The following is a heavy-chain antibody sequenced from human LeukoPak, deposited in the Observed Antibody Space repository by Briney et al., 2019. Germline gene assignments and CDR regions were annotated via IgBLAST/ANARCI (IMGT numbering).Heavy chain of an antibody. CDR3: ARGSATDYFDY. D-gene: IGHD1-26*01. CDR1: GGSISSYY. Sequence: SETLSLTCTVSGGSISSYYWSWIRQPPGKGLEWIGYIYYSGSTNYNPSLKSRVTISVDTSKNQISLKLSSVTAADTAVYYCARGSATDYFDYWGQGTLVTVSS. CDR2: IYYSGST. V-gene: IGHV4-59*08. J-gene: IGHJ4*02.